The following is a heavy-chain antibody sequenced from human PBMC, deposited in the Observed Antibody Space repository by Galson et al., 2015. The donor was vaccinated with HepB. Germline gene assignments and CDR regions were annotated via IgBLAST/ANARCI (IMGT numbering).Heavy chain of an antibody. CDR1: GYTFTSYD. CDR3: ARGHPITYYDSSGYYLT. J-gene: IGHJ5*02. Sequence: SGYTFTSYDINWVRQATGQGLEWMGWMNPNSGNTGYAQKFQGRVTMTRNTSISTAYMELSSLRSEDTAVYYCARGHPITYYDSSGYYLTWGQGTLVTVSS. D-gene: IGHD3-22*01. CDR2: MNPNSGNT. V-gene: IGHV1-8*01.